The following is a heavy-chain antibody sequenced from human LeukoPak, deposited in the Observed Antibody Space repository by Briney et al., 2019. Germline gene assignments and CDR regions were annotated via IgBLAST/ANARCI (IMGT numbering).Heavy chain of an antibody. V-gene: IGHV4-34*01. CDR3: ARQPTGDFWSGYYHQYYFDY. CDR1: GGSFSGYY. J-gene: IGHJ4*02. Sequence: SETLSLTCAVYGGSFSGYYWSWIRQPPGKGLEWIGEINHSGSTNYNPSLKSRVTISVDTSKNQFSLKLSSVTAADTAVYYCARQPTGDFWSGYYHQYYFDYWGQGTLVTVSS. D-gene: IGHD3-3*01. CDR2: INHSGST.